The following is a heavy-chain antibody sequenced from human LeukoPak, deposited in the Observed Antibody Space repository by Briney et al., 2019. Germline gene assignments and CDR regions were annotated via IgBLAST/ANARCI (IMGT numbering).Heavy chain of an antibody. CDR3: ARGGLIVADDAFDI. J-gene: IGHJ3*02. V-gene: IGHV1-69*01. D-gene: IGHD5-12*01. CDR1: GGTFSSYA. Sequence: VASVKVSCKTSGGTFSSYAISWVRQAPGQGLEWMGGIIPIFGTANYAQKFQGRVTITADESTSTAHMELSSLRSEDTAVYYCARGGLIVADDAFDIWGQGTMVTVSS. CDR2: IIPIFGTA.